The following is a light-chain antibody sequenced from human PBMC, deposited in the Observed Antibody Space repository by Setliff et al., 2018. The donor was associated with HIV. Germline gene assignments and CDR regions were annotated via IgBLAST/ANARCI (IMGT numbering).Light chain of an antibody. CDR3: SSHRDTHTLEV. CDR1: SSNIGTYNY. Sequence: QSALTQPRSVSGSPGQSVTITCTGTSSNIGTYNYVSWYQQHPGKAPKLMIYDVTKRPSGVSNRFSGSKSGNTASLTISGLQAEDEADYYCSSHRDTHTLEVFGTGTKVTVL. V-gene: IGLV2-11*01. J-gene: IGLJ1*01. CDR2: DVT.